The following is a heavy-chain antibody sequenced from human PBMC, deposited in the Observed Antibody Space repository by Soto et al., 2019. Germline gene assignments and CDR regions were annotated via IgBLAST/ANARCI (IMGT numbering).Heavy chain of an antibody. CDR2: ISGSGGST. V-gene: IGHV3-23*01. Sequence: EVQLLESGGGLVQPGGSLRLSCAASGFTFSSYAMSWVRQAPGKGLEWVSAISGSGGSTYYADSEKGRFTISRDNSKNTLYLQMNSLRAEDTAVYYCAKFFLPYGSGSYPYGMDVWGQGTTVTVSS. CDR3: AKFFLPYGSGSYPYGMDV. D-gene: IGHD3-10*01. CDR1: GFTFSSYA. J-gene: IGHJ6*02.